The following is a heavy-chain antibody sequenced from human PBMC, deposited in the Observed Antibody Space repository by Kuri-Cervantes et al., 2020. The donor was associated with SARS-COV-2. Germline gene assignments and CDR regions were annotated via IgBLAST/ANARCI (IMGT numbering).Heavy chain of an antibody. D-gene: IGHD1-26*01. CDR1: GGSISSHY. J-gene: IGHJ6*03. CDR2: INHSGST. CDR3: ARSGSYPYYYYYMDV. Sequence: SETLSLTCTVSGGSISSHYWSWIRQPPGKGLEWIGEINHSGSTNYNPSLKSRVTISVDTSKNQFSLKLSSVTAADTAVYYCARSGSYPYYYYYMDVWGKGTTVTVSS. V-gene: IGHV4-34*01.